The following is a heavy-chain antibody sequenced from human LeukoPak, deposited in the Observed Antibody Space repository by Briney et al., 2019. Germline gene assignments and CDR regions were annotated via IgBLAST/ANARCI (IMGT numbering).Heavy chain of an antibody. CDR3: HPLAFVTN. CDR2: IKDDGSTT. J-gene: IGHJ4*02. D-gene: IGHD2-8*01. V-gene: IGHV3-74*01. CDR1: GFTFGGRL. Sequence: PGGSLRLSRAVSGFTFGGRLMHWVRQAPGKGLVWVALIKDDGSTTNYADSVKGRFTASRDDAKNTVYLQMSSLRAEDTAVYYCHPLAFVTNWGQGTLVTVSS.